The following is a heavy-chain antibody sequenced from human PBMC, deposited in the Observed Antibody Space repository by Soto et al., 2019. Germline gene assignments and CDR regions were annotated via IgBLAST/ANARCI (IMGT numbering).Heavy chain of an antibody. V-gene: IGHV4-30-2*01. Sequence: TLSLTCAVSGGSISSGGYSWSWIRQPPGKGLEWIGYIYHSGSTYYNPSLKSRVTISVDRSKNQFSLKLSSVTAADTAVYYCARASVFGVVIIGDWYFDLWGRGTLVTVSS. CDR3: ARASVFGVVIIGDWYFDL. CDR2: IYHSGST. CDR1: GGSISSGGYS. J-gene: IGHJ2*01. D-gene: IGHD3-3*01.